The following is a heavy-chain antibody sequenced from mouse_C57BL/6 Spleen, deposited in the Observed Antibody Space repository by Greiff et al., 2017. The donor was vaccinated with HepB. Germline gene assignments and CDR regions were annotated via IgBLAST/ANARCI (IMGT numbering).Heavy chain of an antibody. Sequence: EVQLQQSGPELVKPGASVKILCKASGYTFTDYNMEWVEQSHGKSLEWIGDINRNNGGTIYNQKFKGKATFTVDKSSSTAYMELRSLTPKDTAVYYCARETFDSWGQGTTLKVAS. CDR2: INRNNGGT. CDR1: GYTFTDYN. V-gene: IGHV1-18*01. CDR3: ARETFDS. J-gene: IGHJ2*01.